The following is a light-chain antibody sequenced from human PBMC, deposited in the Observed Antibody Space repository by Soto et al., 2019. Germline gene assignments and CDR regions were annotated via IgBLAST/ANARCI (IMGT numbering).Light chain of an antibody. CDR1: QSVSSN. J-gene: IGKJ4*01. CDR3: QQYNNWPLT. CDR2: GAS. Sequence: EIVMTQSPATLSVSPGERATLSCRASQSVSSNLAWYQQKHGQAPRLLIYGASTRATGIPAKFSGSGSGTELTLTISSLQSEDFAVYYCQQYNNWPLTFGGGTKVEIK. V-gene: IGKV3-15*01.